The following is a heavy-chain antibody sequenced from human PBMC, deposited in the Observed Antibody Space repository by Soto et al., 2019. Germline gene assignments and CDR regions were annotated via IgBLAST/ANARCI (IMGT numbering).Heavy chain of an antibody. D-gene: IGHD3-10*01. CDR2: IIPIFGTA. J-gene: IGHJ4*02. CDR1: GGTFSSYA. V-gene: IGHV1-69*13. Sequence: ASVKVSCKASGGTFSSYAISWVRQAPGQGLKWMGGIIPIFGTANYAQKFQGRVTITADESTSTAYMELSSLRSEDTAVYNFARGVITMVRGLELAYFDYWGQGTLVTVSS. CDR3: ARGVITMVRGLELAYFDY.